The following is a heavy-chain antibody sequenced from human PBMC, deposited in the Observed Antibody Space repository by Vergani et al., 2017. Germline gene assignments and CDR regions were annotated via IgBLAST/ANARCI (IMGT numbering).Heavy chain of an antibody. Sequence: QVQLQQWGAGLLKPSETLSLTCAVYGGSFSGYYWGWIRQPPGKGLEWIGTIYYTGTTYYNEAHKSRLTISVDTSKNQFSLKLNSVTAADTAVYYCARGPYSSSWYYFDYWGQGTVVTVSS. J-gene: IGHJ4*02. V-gene: IGHV4-34*01. D-gene: IGHD6-13*01. CDR1: GGSFSGYY. CDR2: IYYTGTT. CDR3: ARGPYSSSWYYFDY.